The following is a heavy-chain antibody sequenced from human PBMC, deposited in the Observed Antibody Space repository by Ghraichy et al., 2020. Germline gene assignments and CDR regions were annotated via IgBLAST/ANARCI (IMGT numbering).Heavy chain of an antibody. J-gene: IGHJ4*02. Sequence: ASVKVSCKASGYTFTGYYMHWVRQAPGQGLEWMGWINPNSGGTNYAQKFQGRVTMTRDTSISTAYMELSRLRSDDTAVYYCARDTHSVVVVPALPDYWGQGTLVTVSS. CDR1: GYTFTGYY. D-gene: IGHD2-2*01. CDR2: INPNSGGT. CDR3: ARDTHSVVVVPALPDY. V-gene: IGHV1-2*02.